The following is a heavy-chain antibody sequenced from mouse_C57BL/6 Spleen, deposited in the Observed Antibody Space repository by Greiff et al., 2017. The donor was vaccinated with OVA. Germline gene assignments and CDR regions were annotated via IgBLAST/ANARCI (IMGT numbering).Heavy chain of an antibody. CDR1: GYTFTSYW. J-gene: IGHJ3*01. Sequence: QVQLQQSGAELVKPGASVKMSCKASGYTFTSYWITWVKQRPGQGLEWIGDIYPGSGSTNYNEKFKSKATLTVDTSSSTAYMQLSSLTSEDSAVHYCARPLYYYGTSLAYWGQGTLVTVSA. CDR3: ARPLYYYGTSLAY. V-gene: IGHV1-55*01. CDR2: IYPGSGST. D-gene: IGHD1-1*01.